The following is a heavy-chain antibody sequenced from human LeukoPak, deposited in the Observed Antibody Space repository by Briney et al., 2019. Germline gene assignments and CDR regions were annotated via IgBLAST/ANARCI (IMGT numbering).Heavy chain of an antibody. CDR2: IKQDGSEK. D-gene: IGHD1-1*01. V-gene: IGHV3-7*01. CDR1: GFTFSRYW. CDR3: VRDHNWAFDY. Sequence: GGSLRLSCAASGFTFSRYWMSWVRQAPGKGLEWVANIKQDGSEKYYVDSVKGRFTISRDNAKNSLYLQLDSLRVEDTAVYYCVRDHNWAFDYWGQGILVTVSS. J-gene: IGHJ4*02.